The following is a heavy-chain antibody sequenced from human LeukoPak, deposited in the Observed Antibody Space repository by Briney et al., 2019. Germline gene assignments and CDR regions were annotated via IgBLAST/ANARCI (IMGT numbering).Heavy chain of an antibody. Sequence: PGGSLRLSCAASGFTFSSYAMSWVRQAPGKGLEWVSAISGSGGSTYYADSVKGRFTISRDNSKSTLYLQMNSLRAEDTAVYYCARDPDAQTTVVTPRGYWGQGTLVTVSS. D-gene: IGHD4-23*01. CDR3: ARDPDAQTTVVTPRGY. CDR2: ISGSGGST. J-gene: IGHJ4*02. V-gene: IGHV3-23*01. CDR1: GFTFSSYA.